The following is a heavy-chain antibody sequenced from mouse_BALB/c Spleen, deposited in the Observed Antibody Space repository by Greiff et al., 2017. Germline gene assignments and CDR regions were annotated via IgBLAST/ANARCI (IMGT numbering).Heavy chain of an antibody. V-gene: IGHV1S81*02. Sequence: QVQLQQPGAELVKPGASVKLSCKASGYTFTSYWMHWVKQRPGQGLEWIGEINPSNGRTNYNEKFKSKATLTVDKSSSTAYMQLSSLTSEDSAVYYCARVYGSSYWYFDFWGAGTTVTVSS. CDR3: ARVYGSSYWYFDF. J-gene: IGHJ1*01. CDR1: GYTFTSYW. CDR2: INPSNGRT. D-gene: IGHD1-1*01.